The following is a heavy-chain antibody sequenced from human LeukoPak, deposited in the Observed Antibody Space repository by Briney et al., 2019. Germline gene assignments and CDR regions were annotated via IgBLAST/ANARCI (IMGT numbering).Heavy chain of an antibody. J-gene: IGHJ4*02. CDR3: ARVSVGSSGYFDY. CDR2: IYHSGST. D-gene: IGHD6-6*01. Sequence: SETLSLTCAVSGGSISSSNWWSWVRQPPGKGLEWIGEIYHSGSTNYNPSLKSRVTISVGKPKNQFSLKLSSVTAADTAVYYCARVSVGSSGYFDYWGQGTLVTVSS. V-gene: IGHV4-4*02. CDR1: GGSISSSNW.